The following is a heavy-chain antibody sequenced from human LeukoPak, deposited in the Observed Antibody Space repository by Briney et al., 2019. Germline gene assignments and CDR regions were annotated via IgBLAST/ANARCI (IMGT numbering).Heavy chain of an antibody. V-gene: IGHV1-18*01. D-gene: IGHD6-6*01. CDR1: GGTFSSYA. CDR3: ARGGEYSSSSDFDY. Sequence: ASVKVSCKASGGTFSSYAISWVRQAPGQGLEWMGWISAYNGNTNYAQKLQGRVTMTTDTSTSTAYMELRSLRSDDTAVYYCARGGEYSSSSDFDYWGQGTLVTVSS. J-gene: IGHJ4*02. CDR2: ISAYNGNT.